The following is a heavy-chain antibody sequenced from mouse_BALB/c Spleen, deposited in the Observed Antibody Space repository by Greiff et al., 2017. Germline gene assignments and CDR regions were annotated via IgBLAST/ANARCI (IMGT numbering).Heavy chain of an antibody. J-gene: IGHJ3*01. CDR2: ISSGSSTI. Sequence: EVKLQESGGGLVQPGGSRKLSCAASGFTFSSFGMHWVRQAPEKGLEWVAYISSGSSTIYYADTVKGRFTISRDNPKNTLFLQMTSLRSEDTAMYYCAREGDYAWFAYWGQGTLVTVSA. CDR3: AREGDYAWFAY. CDR1: GFTFSSFG. D-gene: IGHD2-4*01. V-gene: IGHV5-17*02.